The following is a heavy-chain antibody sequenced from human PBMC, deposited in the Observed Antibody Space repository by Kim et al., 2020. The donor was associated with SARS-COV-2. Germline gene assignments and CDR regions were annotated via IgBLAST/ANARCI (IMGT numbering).Heavy chain of an antibody. V-gene: IGHV3-48*02. Sequence: GGSLRLSCAASGFTFSSYSMNWVRQAPGKGLEWVSYISSSSTIYYADSVKGRFTISRDNAKNSLYLQMNSLRDEDTAVYYCARELIGESSLYYYYGTDV. J-gene: IGHJ6*01. CDR3: ARELIGESSLYYYYGTDV. CDR1: GFTFSSYS. D-gene: IGHD3-10*01. CDR2: ISSSSTI.